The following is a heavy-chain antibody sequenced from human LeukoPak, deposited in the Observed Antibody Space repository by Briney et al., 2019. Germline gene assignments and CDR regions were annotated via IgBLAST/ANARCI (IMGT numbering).Heavy chain of an antibody. D-gene: IGHD3-22*01. CDR2: ISGSGGST. Sequence: GGSLRLSCAASGFTFGSYAMSWVRQAPGKGLEWVSAISGSGGSTYYADSVKGRFTISRDNSKNTLYLQMNSLRAEDTAVYYCAKVTSYYYDSSGYHYPNWGQGTLVTVSS. V-gene: IGHV3-23*01. CDR3: AKVTSYYYDSSGYHYPN. CDR1: GFTFGSYA. J-gene: IGHJ4*02.